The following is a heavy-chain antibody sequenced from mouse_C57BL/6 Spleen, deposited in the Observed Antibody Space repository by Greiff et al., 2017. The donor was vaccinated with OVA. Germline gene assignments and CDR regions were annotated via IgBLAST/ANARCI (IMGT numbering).Heavy chain of an antibody. CDR3: AKEEYYGSSPYWYFDV. J-gene: IGHJ1*03. D-gene: IGHD1-1*01. Sequence: VQLQQSGAELVKPGASVKISCKASGYAFSSYWMNWVKQRPGKGLEWIGQIYPGGGDTNYNGQIKGKATLTADKSSSPAYMQLSSLTSEDSAVYFCAKEEYYGSSPYWYFDVWGTGTTVTVSS. CDR1: GYAFSSYW. V-gene: IGHV1-80*01. CDR2: IYPGGGDT.